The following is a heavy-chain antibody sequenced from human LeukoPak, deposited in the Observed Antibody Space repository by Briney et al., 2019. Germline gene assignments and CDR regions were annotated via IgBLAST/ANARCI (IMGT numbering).Heavy chain of an antibody. CDR3: ARHSVLLWFGRPITRNYYFDC. D-gene: IGHD3-10*01. CDR1: GGSFSGYY. V-gene: IGHV4-34*01. CDR2: INHSGST. J-gene: IGHJ4*02. Sequence: TSETLSLTCAVYGGSFSGYYWSWIRQPPGKGLEWIGEINHSGSTNYNPSLKSRVTISVDTSKNQFSLKLSSVTAADTAVYYCARHSVLLWFGRPITRNYYFDCWGQGTLVTVSS.